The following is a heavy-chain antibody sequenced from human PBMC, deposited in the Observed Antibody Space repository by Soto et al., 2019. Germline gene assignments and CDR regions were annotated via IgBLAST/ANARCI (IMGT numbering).Heavy chain of an antibody. V-gene: IGHV4-59*01. CDR2: VYNSGST. D-gene: IGHD1-26*01. CDR3: ARESGGSYGAFYI. J-gene: IGHJ3*02. Sequence: QVQLQESGPGLVKPSETLSLTSTVFGGSIRSYYWSWVRRPPGKGLEWIGYVYNSGSTTYIPSFKRRVTISPDTSRIQLALKLTSVTAADTAVYYCARESGGSYGAFYIWGQGTMVTVSS. CDR1: GGSIRSYY.